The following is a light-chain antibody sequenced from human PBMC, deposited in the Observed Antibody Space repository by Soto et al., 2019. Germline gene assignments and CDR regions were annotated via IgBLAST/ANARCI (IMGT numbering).Light chain of an antibody. Sequence: DIVMTQSPLSLPVTPGEPASISCRSSQSLLHSNGYNYLDWYRQKPGQSPQLLIYLGSNRASGVPDRFSGSGSATDFTLKISRVEAEDVGVYYCMQALQTPWTFGQGTKVEIK. J-gene: IGKJ1*01. CDR1: QSLLHSNGYNY. CDR3: MQALQTPWT. V-gene: IGKV2-28*01. CDR2: LGS.